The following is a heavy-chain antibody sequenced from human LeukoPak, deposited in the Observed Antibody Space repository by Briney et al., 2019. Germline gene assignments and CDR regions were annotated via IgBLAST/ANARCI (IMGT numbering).Heavy chain of an antibody. Sequence: GGSLRLSCAASGFTFSDYYMSWIRQAPGKGLEWVAFIRYDGSNKYYADSVKGRFTISRDNSKNTLYLQMNSLRAEDTAVYYCAKDQVGIAAAGVEADYWGQGTLVTVSS. J-gene: IGHJ4*02. CDR3: AKDQVGIAAAGVEADY. V-gene: IGHV3-30*02. CDR2: IRYDGSNK. D-gene: IGHD6-13*01. CDR1: GFTFSDYY.